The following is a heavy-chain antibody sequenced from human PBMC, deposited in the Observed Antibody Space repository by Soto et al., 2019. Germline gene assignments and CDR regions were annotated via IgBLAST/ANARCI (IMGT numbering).Heavy chain of an antibody. CDR2: ISGSGGST. CDR1: GFNFSSYA. D-gene: IGHD6-19*01. V-gene: IGHV3-23*01. Sequence: EVPLLESGGGLVQPGGSLRLSCAASGFNFSSYAMSWVRQAPGKGLEWVSVISGSGGSTYYADSVKGRFTISRDNSKNTLYLQMNSLRAEDTAVYYCAKRGAGHYFDYWGQGTLVTVSS. J-gene: IGHJ4*02. CDR3: AKRGAGHYFDY.